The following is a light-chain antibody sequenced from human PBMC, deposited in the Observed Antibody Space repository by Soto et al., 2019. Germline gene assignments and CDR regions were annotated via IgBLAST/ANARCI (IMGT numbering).Light chain of an antibody. Sequence: QSVRTQPASVSGSPGQSITISCTGTSSDVGGYNYVSWYQEHPGKAPKLMIYDVSNRPSGVSNRFSGSKSGNTASLTISGLQAEDEADYYCSSYTTDSTDVFGTGTKVTV. CDR3: SSYTTDSTDV. J-gene: IGLJ1*01. CDR2: DVS. V-gene: IGLV2-14*01. CDR1: SSDVGGYNY.